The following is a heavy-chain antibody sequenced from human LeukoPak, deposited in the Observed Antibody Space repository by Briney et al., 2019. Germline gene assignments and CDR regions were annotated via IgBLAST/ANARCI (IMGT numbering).Heavy chain of an antibody. Sequence: PGGSLRLSCAASGFTFSSYWMSWVRQAPGKGLEWVANIKQDGSEKYYVDSVKGRFTISRDNAKNSLYLQMNSLRAEDMALYYCAKPAYPLGGGSYQAAFDIWGQGTMVTVSS. CDR3: AKPAYPLGGGSYQAAFDI. V-gene: IGHV3-7*03. D-gene: IGHD1-26*01. CDR1: GFTFSSYW. J-gene: IGHJ3*02. CDR2: IKQDGSEK.